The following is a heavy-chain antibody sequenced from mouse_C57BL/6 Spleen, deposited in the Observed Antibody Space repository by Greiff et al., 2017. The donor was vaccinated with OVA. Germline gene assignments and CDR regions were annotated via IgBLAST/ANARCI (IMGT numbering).Heavy chain of an antibody. V-gene: IGHV1-61*01. CDR3: ASQLRRPFAY. Sequence: QLQQPGAELVRPGSSVKLSCKASGYTFTSYWMDWVKQRPGQGLEWIGNIYPSDSETHYNQKFKDKATLTVDKSSSTAYMQLSSLTSEDSAVYYCASQLRRPFAYWGQGTLVTVSA. CDR2: IYPSDSET. CDR1: GYTFTSYW. J-gene: IGHJ3*01. D-gene: IGHD3-2*02.